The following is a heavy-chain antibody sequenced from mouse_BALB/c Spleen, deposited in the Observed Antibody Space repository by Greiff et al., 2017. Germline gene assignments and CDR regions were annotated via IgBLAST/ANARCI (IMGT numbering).Heavy chain of an antibody. Sequence: EVMLVESGGGLVQPGGSGKLSCEASGFTFSSFGMHWVRQAPEKGLEWVAYISSGSSTIYYADTVKGRFTITRDNPKNTLFLHMTSLRSEDTAMYYCASWGLGLDYWGQGTTLTVSS. CDR2: ISSGSSTI. CDR1: GFTFSSFG. D-gene: IGHD4-1*01. J-gene: IGHJ2*01. CDR3: ASWGLGLDY. V-gene: IGHV5-17*02.